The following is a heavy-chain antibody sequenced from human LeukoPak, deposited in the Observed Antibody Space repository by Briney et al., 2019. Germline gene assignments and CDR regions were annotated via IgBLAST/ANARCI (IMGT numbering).Heavy chain of an antibody. CDR1: GASISSYY. CDR3: TRGSEWLSAFDI. V-gene: IGHV4-59*12. J-gene: IGHJ3*02. CDR2: IYNSGST. Sequence: SETLSLTCTVSGASISSYYWSWIRQPPGKGLEWIGYIYNSGSTKYNSSLNSRVTISVDTSKNQFSLKLSSVTAADTAVYYCTRGSEWLSAFDIWGQGTMVTVSS. D-gene: IGHD3-3*01.